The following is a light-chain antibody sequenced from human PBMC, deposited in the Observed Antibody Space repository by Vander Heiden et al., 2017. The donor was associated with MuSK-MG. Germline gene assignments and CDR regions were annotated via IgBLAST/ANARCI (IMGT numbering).Light chain of an antibody. CDR2: AAS. V-gene: IGKV1-39*01. CDR1: QSISSY. J-gene: IGKJ4*01. CDR3: QRSDSTPNT. Sequence: DIQMTQSPSSLSASVGDRVTITCRASQSISSYLNWYQQKPGKAPKLLIYAASSLQSGVPSRFSGSASGTDFTLTISMLHPEDFATYYCQRSDSTPNTFGGGTKLEIK.